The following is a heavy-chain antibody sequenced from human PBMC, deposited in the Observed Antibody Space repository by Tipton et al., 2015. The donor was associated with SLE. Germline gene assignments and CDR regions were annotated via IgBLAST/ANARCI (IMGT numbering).Heavy chain of an antibody. V-gene: IGHV4-61*05. CDR2: IYYSGST. CDR1: GGSISSRSYY. D-gene: IGHD4-23*01. CDR3: ARTFPYGGFDP. J-gene: IGHJ5*02. Sequence: TLSLTCSVSGGSISSRSYYWGWIRQPPGKGLEWIGYIYYSGSTNYNPSLKSRVTISVDTFKNQFSLKLSSVTAADTAVYYCARTFPYGGFDPWGQGTLVTVSS.